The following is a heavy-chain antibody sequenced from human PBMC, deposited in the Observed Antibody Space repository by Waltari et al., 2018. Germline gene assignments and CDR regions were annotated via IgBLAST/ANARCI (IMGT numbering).Heavy chain of an antibody. CDR3: ARVNWNYGVDY. V-gene: IGHV4-39*07. D-gene: IGHD1-7*01. J-gene: IGHJ4*02. CDR1: GGSISSSSYY. Sequence: QLQLQESGPGLVKPSETLSLTCTVPGGSISSSSYYWGWIRQPPGKGLEWIGSIYYSGSTYYNPSLKSRVTISVDTSKNQFSLKLSSVTAADTAVYYCARVNWNYGVDYWGQGTLVTVSS. CDR2: IYYSGST.